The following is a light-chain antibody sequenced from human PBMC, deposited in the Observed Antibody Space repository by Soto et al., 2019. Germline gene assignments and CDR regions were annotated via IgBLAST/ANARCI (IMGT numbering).Light chain of an antibody. CDR3: QQYNKWPRT. J-gene: IGKJ1*01. CDR2: GAS. V-gene: IGKV3-15*01. CDR1: QGVSSN. Sequence: EIVMTQSPATLSVSPGERATLSCSASQGVSSNLAWYQQKPGQAPRLLIYGASTRATGIPARFSGGGSGTEFTLTISSLQSEDFAVYYCQQYNKWPRTFGQGTKVEIK.